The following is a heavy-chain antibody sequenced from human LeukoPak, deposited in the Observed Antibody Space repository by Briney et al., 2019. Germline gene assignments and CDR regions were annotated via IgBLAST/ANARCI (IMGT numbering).Heavy chain of an antibody. CDR2: IYYSGST. CDR1: GGSINSYY. J-gene: IGHJ5*02. D-gene: IGHD3-3*01. CDR3: ARDQTYYDFWSGYYGFDP. V-gene: IGHV4-59*01. Sequence: SETLSLTCTVSGGSINSYYWSWIRQPPGKGLEWIGYIYYSGSTNYNPSLKSRVTISVDTSKNQFSLKLSSVTAADTAVYYCARDQTYYDFWSGYYGFDPWGQGTLVTVSS.